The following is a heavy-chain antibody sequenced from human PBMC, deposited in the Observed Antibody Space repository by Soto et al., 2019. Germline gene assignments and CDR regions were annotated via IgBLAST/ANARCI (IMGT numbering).Heavy chain of an antibody. J-gene: IGHJ2*01. V-gene: IGHV3-48*01. Sequence: GGSLRLSCAASGFIFSSYSMNWVRQAPGKGLEWVSYIGIGSRTIHYADSAKGRFTISRDNAKNSLYLQLDSLRAEDTAVYYCARDFDWYFDLWGRGTLVTVSS. CDR3: ARDFDWYFDL. CDR1: GFIFSSYS. CDR2: IGIGSRTI.